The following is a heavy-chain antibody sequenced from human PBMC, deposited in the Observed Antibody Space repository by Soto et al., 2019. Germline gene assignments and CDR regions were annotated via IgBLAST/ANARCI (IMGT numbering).Heavy chain of an antibody. CDR1: GFTFSDYY. D-gene: IGHD2-15*01. J-gene: IGHJ6*02. Sequence: GSLRLSCAASGFTFSDYYMSWIRQAPGKGLEWVSYISSSSSYTNYADSVKGRFTISRDNAKNSLYLQMNSLRAEDTAVYYCARGSGLSDIYGMDVWGQGTTVTVSS. CDR3: ARGSGLSDIYGMDV. V-gene: IGHV3-11*06. CDR2: ISSSSSYT.